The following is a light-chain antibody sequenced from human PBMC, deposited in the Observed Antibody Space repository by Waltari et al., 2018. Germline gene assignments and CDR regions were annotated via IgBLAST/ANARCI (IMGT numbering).Light chain of an antibody. Sequence: EIELTQSPATLSMSPGEGATLPCRASQSVTTNLAWYQQKPGQPPRLIIYAASTRATGVPDRFSGSGSGTDFTLTISRLEPEDFAVYYCQQYGSSQGGFPFGPGTTV. V-gene: IGKV3-20*01. CDR2: AAS. CDR3: QQYGSSQGGFP. CDR1: QSVTTN. J-gene: IGKJ3*01.